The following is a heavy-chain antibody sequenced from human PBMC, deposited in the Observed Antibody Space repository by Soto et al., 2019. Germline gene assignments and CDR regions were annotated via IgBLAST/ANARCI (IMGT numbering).Heavy chain of an antibody. CDR2: SSHYNGNT. J-gene: IGHJ4*02. CDR3: ASDATPADY. V-gene: IGHV1-18*04. Sequence: HVQLVQSGAEEKKPGASVKVSCTSSGYTFTSNSISWGRQAPGQGLGWMGWSSHYNGNTNYAQMLQGRVNMTTDTSTNTAYMELRSLRSDDTAVYYCASDATPADYWGQGTLVPVSS. CDR1: GYTFTSNS.